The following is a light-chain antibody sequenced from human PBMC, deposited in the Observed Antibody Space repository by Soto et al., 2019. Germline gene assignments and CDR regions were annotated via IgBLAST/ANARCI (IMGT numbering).Light chain of an antibody. Sequence: QSGLTQPPSASGSPGQSVDISCTGTSSDIGRYNYVSWYQQHPGKAPKLIIYEVSKRPSGVPDRFSGSKSGNTASLTVSGRQAENEADYYCTSLRVFGGGTKPTVL. CDR1: SSDIGRYNY. CDR3: TSLRV. CDR2: EVS. V-gene: IGLV2-8*01. J-gene: IGLJ2*01.